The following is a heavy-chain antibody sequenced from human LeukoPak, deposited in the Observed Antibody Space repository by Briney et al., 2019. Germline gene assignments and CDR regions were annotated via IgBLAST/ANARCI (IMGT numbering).Heavy chain of an antibody. D-gene: IGHD5-18*01. J-gene: IGHJ4*02. CDR1: GDTFTGYS. CDR2: INHYGST. Sequence: PSESLSLTCAVYGDTFTGYSSSWIRQPPGKGLEWIGEINHYGSTKYSPSLKSRVTISGDTSKNQFSLRLNSVTAADTAVYYCARAYRALQTFHSYHFFDFWGRGTLVTVSS. CDR3: ARAYRALQTFHSYHFFDF. V-gene: IGHV4-34*01.